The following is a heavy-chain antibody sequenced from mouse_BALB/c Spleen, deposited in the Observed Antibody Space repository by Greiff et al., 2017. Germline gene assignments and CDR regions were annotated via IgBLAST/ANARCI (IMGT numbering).Heavy chain of an antibody. CDR1: GFSLTSYG. D-gene: IGHD2-4*01. CDR3: ARNEIYYDYLFAY. V-gene: IGHV2-2*02. J-gene: IGHJ3*01. Sequence: QVQLKQSGPGLVQPSQSLSITCTVSGFSLTSYGVHWVRQSPGKGLEWLGVIWSGGSTDYNAAFISRLSISKDNSKSQVFFKMNSLQANDTAIYYCARNEIYYDYLFAYWGQGTLVTVSA. CDR2: IWSGGST.